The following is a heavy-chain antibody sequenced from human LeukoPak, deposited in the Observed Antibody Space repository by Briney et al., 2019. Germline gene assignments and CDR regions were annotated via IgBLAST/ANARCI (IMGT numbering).Heavy chain of an antibody. CDR3: ARDPYGMDV. CDR2: IYYSGST. CDR1: GGSISSYY. J-gene: IGHJ6*02. V-gene: IGHV4-59*01. Sequence: SETLSLTCTVSGGSISSYYWSWIRQPPGKGLEWIGYIYYSGSTNYNPSLKSRVTISVDTSKNQFSLKLSSVTAADTAVYYCARDPYGMDVWGQGTTVTVSS.